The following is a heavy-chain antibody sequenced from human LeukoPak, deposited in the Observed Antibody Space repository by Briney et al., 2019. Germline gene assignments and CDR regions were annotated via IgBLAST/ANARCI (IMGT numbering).Heavy chain of an antibody. D-gene: IGHD3-3*01. Sequence: PSETLSLTCAVYGGSFSGYYWSWIRQPPGKGLEWIGEINHSGSTNYNPSLNSRVTISVDISKNHFSLKLSSVTAADTAVYYCARGAVLRFLEWLLHNRFDPWGQGTLVTVSS. CDR3: ARGAVLRFLEWLLHNRFDP. J-gene: IGHJ5*02. CDR1: GGSFSGYY. CDR2: INHSGST. V-gene: IGHV4-34*01.